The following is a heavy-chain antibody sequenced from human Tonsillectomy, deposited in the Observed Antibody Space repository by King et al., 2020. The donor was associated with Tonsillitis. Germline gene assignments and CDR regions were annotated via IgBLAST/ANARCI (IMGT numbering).Heavy chain of an antibody. V-gene: IGHV5-51*01. CDR1: GYSFTNNW. Sequence: QLVQSGAEVKKPGESLKISCKGSGYSFTNNWIGWVRQMPGKGLEGMWFIYPGDADTTYSPSFQGQVTISADKSISTAYLQWSSLKASDTAMYYCAKHRGGYFASGTFDYWGQGTLVTVSS. D-gene: IGHD3-10*01. CDR2: IYPGDADT. CDR3: AKHRGGYFASGTFDY. J-gene: IGHJ4*02.